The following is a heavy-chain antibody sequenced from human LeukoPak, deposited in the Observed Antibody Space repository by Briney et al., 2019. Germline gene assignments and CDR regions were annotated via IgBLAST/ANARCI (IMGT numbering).Heavy chain of an antibody. V-gene: IGHV1-2*02. J-gene: IGHJ4*02. CDR1: GYPFIGYY. CDR2: INPETGAT. CDR3: ARENLNYYGSGSYLY. D-gene: IGHD3-10*01. Sequence: ASVKVSCKASGYPFIGYYIHWVRQGPGQGLEWLGWINPETGATKYAQRFEGRVTLTRDTSVTTVHMGLSGLRSDDSAVYYCARENLNYYGSGSYLYWGQGSQVTVSS.